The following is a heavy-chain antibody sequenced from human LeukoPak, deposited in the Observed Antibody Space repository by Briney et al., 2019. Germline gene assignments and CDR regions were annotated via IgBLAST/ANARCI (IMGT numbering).Heavy chain of an antibody. V-gene: IGHV1-69*13. J-gene: IGHJ6*03. Sequence: ASVKVSCKASGGTFSSYAISWVRQAPGQGLEWMGGIIPIFGTANYAQKFQGRVTITADESTSTAYMELSSLRSEDTAVHYCARLIGSGVYYYMDVWGKGTTVTVSS. D-gene: IGHD2-15*01. CDR3: ARLIGSGVYYYMDV. CDR1: GGTFSSYA. CDR2: IIPIFGTA.